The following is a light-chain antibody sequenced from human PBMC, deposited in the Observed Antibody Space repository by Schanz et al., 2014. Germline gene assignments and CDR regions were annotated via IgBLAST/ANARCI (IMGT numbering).Light chain of an antibody. CDR2: DAS. CDR3: QLYNSFFGST. V-gene: IGKV1-5*01. J-gene: IGKJ2*01. CDR1: ESVGRW. Sequence: DIQVTPSPSTLSASVGDRVTITCRTSESVGRWLAWYQQKPGKAPTLLIYDASRLESGVPSRFSGSGSATEFTLTISNLQPDDFATYYCQLYNSFFGSTFGQGTKLEIK.